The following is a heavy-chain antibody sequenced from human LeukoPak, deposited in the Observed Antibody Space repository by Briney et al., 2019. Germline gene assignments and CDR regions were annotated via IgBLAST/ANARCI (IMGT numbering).Heavy chain of an antibody. J-gene: IGHJ6*01. CDR3: AKDSQNYDFWRGYYSRRGQLYKET. D-gene: IGHD3-3*01. Sequence: GGSLTLSYVACGFTVRSDALRWVPQAPGKGLEWVSAISGSGGSTYYADSVKGRFTISRDNSKNTLYLQMNSLRAEDTGAYYCAKDSQNYDFWRGYYSRRGQLYKETWGKRDTVTVSS. V-gene: IGHV3-23*01. CDR1: GFTVRSDA. CDR2: ISGSGGST.